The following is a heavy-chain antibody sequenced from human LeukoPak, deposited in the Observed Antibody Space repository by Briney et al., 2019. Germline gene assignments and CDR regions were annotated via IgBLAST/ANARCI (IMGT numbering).Heavy chain of an antibody. Sequence: PGGSLRLSCVASGFTVSSNYMSWVRQAPGKGLEWVSVIYSGGSTYYADSVKGRFTISRDKSKNTLYLQINNLRAEDTAVYYCATKRPGAYYFDYWGQGTLVTVSS. CDR2: IYSGGST. CDR1: GFTVSSNY. CDR3: ATKRPGAYYFDY. D-gene: IGHD6-25*01. V-gene: IGHV3-53*01. J-gene: IGHJ4*02.